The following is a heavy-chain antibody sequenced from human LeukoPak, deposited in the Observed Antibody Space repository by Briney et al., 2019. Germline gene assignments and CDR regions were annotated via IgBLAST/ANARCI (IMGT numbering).Heavy chain of an antibody. CDR2: IYSSGHT. CDR1: GGSNSNYY. J-gene: IGHJ4*02. Sequence: SETLSLTCTVSGGSNSNYYWSWIRQSPGKGLEWIGYIYSSGHTNYNPSLKSRVTISVDTSKNQFSLTLRSVTAADTAVYYCARHFSGAAAPLPFDYWGQGTLVTVSS. CDR3: ARHFSGAAAPLPFDY. D-gene: IGHD6-13*01. V-gene: IGHV4-59*08.